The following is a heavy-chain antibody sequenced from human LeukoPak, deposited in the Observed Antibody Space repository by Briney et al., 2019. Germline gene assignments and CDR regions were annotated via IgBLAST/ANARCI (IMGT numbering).Heavy chain of an antibody. CDR3: ARATTVVTTVVHDGFDI. CDR1: GYTFTSYY. Sequence: ASEKVSCKASGYTFTSYYMHWVRQAPGQGLEWMGIINPSGGSTSYAQKFQGRVTMTRDTSTSTVYMELSSLRSEDTAMYYCARATTVVTTVVHDGFDIWGQGTLVPVSS. CDR2: INPSGGST. D-gene: IGHD4-23*01. V-gene: IGHV1-46*01. J-gene: IGHJ3*02.